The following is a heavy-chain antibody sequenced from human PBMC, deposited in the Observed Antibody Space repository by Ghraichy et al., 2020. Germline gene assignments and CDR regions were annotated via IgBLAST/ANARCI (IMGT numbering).Heavy chain of an antibody. V-gene: IGHV4-31*03. J-gene: IGHJ5*02. Sequence: SETLSLTCTVSGGSISSGGYYWSWIRQHPGKGLEWIGYIYYSGSTYYNPSLKSRVTISVDTSKNQFSLKLSSVTAADTAVYYCARGLITMVRGHWFDPWGQGTLVTVSS. D-gene: IGHD3-10*01. CDR1: GGSISSGGYY. CDR2: IYYSGST. CDR3: ARGLITMVRGHWFDP.